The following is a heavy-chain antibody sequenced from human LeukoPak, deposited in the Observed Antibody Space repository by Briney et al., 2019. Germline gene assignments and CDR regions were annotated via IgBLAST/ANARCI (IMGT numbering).Heavy chain of an antibody. CDR1: GFSFSNYW. CDR2: INSDETGT. Sequence: GGSLRLSCAASGFSFSNYWMQLVRQAPGEGLVWVSRINSDETGTSYADSVKGRFTISRDNAKNTLYLQMDSLRAEDTAVYYCARDGSLPDYWGQGTLVTVSS. J-gene: IGHJ4*02. CDR3: ARDGSLPDY. V-gene: IGHV3-74*01.